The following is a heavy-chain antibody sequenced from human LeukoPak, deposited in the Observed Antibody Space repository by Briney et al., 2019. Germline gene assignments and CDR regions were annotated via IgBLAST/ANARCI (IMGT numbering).Heavy chain of an antibody. Sequence: SETLSLTCAVYGGSFSGYYWSWIRQPPGKGLEWIGYIYYSGSTNYNPSLKSRVTISVDTSKNQFSLKLSSVTAADTAVYYCARSGIAAAARTFDYWGQGTLVTVSS. V-gene: IGHV4-59*01. J-gene: IGHJ4*02. CDR3: ARSGIAAAARTFDY. D-gene: IGHD6-13*01. CDR1: GGSFSGYY. CDR2: IYYSGST.